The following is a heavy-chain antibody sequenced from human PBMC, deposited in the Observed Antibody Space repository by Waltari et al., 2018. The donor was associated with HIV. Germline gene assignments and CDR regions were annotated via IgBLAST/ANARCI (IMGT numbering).Heavy chain of an antibody. CDR2: IYYSGST. CDR3: ARDQRYCSSTSCSYVWFDP. J-gene: IGHJ5*02. V-gene: IGHV4-61*01. CDR1: GGSVSSGSYY. D-gene: IGHD2-2*01. Sequence: QVQLQESGPGLVKPSETLSLTCTVSGGSVSSGSYYWSWIRQPPGKGLEWIGYIYYSGSTNYNPPLKSRVTISVDTSKNQFSLKLSSVTAADTAVYYCARDQRYCSSTSCSYVWFDPWGQGTLVTVSS.